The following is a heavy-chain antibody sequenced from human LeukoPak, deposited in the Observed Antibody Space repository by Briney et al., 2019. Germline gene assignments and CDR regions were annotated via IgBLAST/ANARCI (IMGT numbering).Heavy chain of an antibody. V-gene: IGHV3-30-3*01. CDR1: EFTFSSYA. D-gene: IGHD3-22*01. J-gene: IGHJ6*02. CDR3: ARYLIYYYDSSLVYYYGMDV. Sequence: GGSLRLSCAASEFTFSSYATHWVRQAPGKGLEWVAVISNDGSNSYYADSVKGRFTISRDNSQNTLFLQMNGLSAEDTAVYYCARYLIYYYDSSLVYYYGMDVWGQGTTVTVSS. CDR2: ISNDGSNS.